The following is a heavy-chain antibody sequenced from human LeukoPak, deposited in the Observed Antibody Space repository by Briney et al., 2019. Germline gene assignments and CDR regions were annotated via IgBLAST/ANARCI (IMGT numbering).Heavy chain of an antibody. CDR1: GFTFSDYY. V-gene: IGHV3-11*04. J-gene: IGHJ6*03. CDR2: IASSGSTI. CDR3: AREQTYYYGSGSYSRYYYMDV. Sequence: GGSLRLSCAASGFTFSDYYMTWFRQAPGKGLEWVSYIASSGSTIYYADSVKGRFTISRDNAKNSLFLQMNSLRAEDTAVYYCAREQTYYYGSGSYSRYYYMDVWGKGTTVTVSS. D-gene: IGHD3-10*01.